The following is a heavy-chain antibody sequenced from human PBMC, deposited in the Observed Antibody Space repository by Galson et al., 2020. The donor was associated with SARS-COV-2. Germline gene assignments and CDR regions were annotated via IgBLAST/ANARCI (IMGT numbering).Heavy chain of an antibody. Sequence: GGSLRLSCAASGFTFDDYAMHWVRQAPGKGLEWVSGISWNSGSIGYADSVKGRFTISRDNAKNSLYLQMNSLRAEDTALYYCARVVVAASNWFDPWGQGTLVTVSS. CDR2: ISWNSGSI. V-gene: IGHV3-9*01. J-gene: IGHJ5*02. D-gene: IGHD2-15*01. CDR1: GFTFDDYA. CDR3: ARVVVAASNWFDP.